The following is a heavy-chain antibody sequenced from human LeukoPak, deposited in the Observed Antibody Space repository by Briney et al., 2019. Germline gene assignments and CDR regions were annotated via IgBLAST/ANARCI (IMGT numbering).Heavy chain of an antibody. CDR1: GGSISSYY. J-gene: IGHJ6*03. V-gene: IGHV4-59*12. CDR2: IYYSGST. Sequence: PSETLSLTCTVSGGSISSYYWSWIRQPPGKGLEWIGYIYYSGSTNYNPSLKSRVTISVDTSKNQFSLKLSSVTAADTAVYYCARDFEGYYYYYMDVWGKGTTVTISS. CDR3: ARDFEGYYYYYMDV.